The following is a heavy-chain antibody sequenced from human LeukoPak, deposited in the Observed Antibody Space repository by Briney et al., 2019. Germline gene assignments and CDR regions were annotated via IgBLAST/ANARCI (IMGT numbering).Heavy chain of an antibody. D-gene: IGHD4-23*01. Sequence: GGSLRLSCAASRFTFSAYWMTWVRQAPGKGLEWVAVISYDGSNKYYADSVKGRFTISRDNSKNTLYLQMNSLRAEDTAVYYCARDKAGNSYNWFDPWGQGTLVTVSS. CDR1: RFTFSAYW. CDR3: ARDKAGNSYNWFDP. V-gene: IGHV3-30-3*01. CDR2: ISYDGSNK. J-gene: IGHJ5*02.